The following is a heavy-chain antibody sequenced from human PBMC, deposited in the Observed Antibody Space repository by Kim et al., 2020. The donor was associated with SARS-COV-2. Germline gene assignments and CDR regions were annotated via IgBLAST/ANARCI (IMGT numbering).Heavy chain of an antibody. V-gene: IGHV3-74*01. CDR3: ARGLFWDGFDV. CDR2: ISSDGSIT. J-gene: IGHJ6*02. Sequence: GGSLRLSCAVSRFTFNNYWINWVRHAPGKGLVWVSRISSDGSITNYADSVKGRFTMSRDNAENTLYLQMNSLRAEDTAVYYCARGLFWDGFDVWGQGTTVTVSS. D-gene: IGHD7-27*01. CDR1: RFTFNNYW.